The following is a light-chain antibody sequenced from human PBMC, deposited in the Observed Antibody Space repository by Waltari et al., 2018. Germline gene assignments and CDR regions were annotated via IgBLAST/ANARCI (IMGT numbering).Light chain of an antibody. CDR2: WAS. J-gene: IGKJ2*01. CDR1: QSLLTRSNNQNY. CDR3: HQYFSGHS. V-gene: IGKV4-1*01. Sequence: EIMMTQSPDSLAVSLGERATINCKSSQSLLTRSNNQNYLAWYQQKPGQPPKLIIYWASNRESGVPDRFSGSGSGTDFTLTISSLQAEDVALYYCHQYFSGHSFGQGTKLEIK.